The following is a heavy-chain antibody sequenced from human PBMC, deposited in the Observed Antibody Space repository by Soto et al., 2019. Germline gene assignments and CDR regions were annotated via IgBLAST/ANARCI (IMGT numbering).Heavy chain of an antibody. V-gene: IGHV3-33*01. CDR1: GFSFSDYG. D-gene: IGHD4-17*01. CDR3: AREKNDYDDYGEASVGMDV. Sequence: QVQLVESGGGVIQPGRSLTLSCHASGFSFSDYGIHWVRQAPGKVLEWVAVIWSDGSNKYYADSVKGRFTISRDNSKDTLYLQMKSLSVDDTAVYYCAREKNDYDDYGEASVGMDVWGHGTTVTVSS. CDR2: IWSDGSNK. J-gene: IGHJ6*02.